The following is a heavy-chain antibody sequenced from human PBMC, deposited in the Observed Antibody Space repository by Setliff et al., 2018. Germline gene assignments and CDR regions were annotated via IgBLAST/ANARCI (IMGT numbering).Heavy chain of an antibody. Sequence: PSETLSLTCTVSGGSLSADYYWSWIRQPAGKGLEWIGYIYDSGSTNYNPSLKSRVTISVDSSKNQVSLKLSSVTAADTAMYYCARRVNYYDSSGYYYSWFYFDYWGQGTLVTVSS. D-gene: IGHD3-22*01. V-gene: IGHV4-61*10. CDR1: GGSLSADYY. CDR3: ARRVNYYDSSGYYYSWFYFDY. J-gene: IGHJ4*02. CDR2: IYDSGST.